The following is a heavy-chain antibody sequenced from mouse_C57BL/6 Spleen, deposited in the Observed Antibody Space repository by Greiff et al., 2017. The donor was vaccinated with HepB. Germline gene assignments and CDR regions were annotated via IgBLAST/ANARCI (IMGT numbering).Heavy chain of an antibody. CDR2: IYPGDGDT. CDR1: GYAFSSSW. D-gene: IGHD1-1*01. Sequence: VHLVESGPELVKPGASVKISCKASGYAFSSSWMNWVKQRPGKGLEWIGRIYPGDGDTNYNGKFKGKATLTADKSSSTAYMQLSSLTSEDSAVYFCARSGPITTVDYWGQGTTLTVSS. J-gene: IGHJ2*01. CDR3: ARSGPITTVDY. V-gene: IGHV1-82*01.